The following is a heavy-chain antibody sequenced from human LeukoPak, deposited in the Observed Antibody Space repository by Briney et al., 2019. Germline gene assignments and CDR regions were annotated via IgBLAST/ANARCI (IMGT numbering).Heavy chain of an antibody. V-gene: IGHV4-30-4*01. CDR3: ARTGPEWELPSGDDH. D-gene: IGHD1-26*01. Sequence: SQTLSLTCTVSGGSISSGDYYWSWIRQPPGKGLEWIGYIYHSGSTYYNPSLKSRVTISVDRSKNQFSLELSSVTAADTAVYYCARTGPEWELPSGDDHWGQGTLVTVSS. CDR1: GGSISSGDYY. CDR2: IYHSGST. J-gene: IGHJ4*02.